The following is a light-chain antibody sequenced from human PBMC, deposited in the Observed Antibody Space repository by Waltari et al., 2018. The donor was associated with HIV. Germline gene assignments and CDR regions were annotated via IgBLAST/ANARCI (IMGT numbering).Light chain of an antibody. CDR1: NSTLGAAFD. CDR3: QSYDGSLLEV. Sequence: QSVLTQPPSVSGAPGQWVPISCTGNNSTLGAAFDVHWDPQLPGRAPKLLIYLNNNRPSGVPARFSGSKSGTSASLAITGLQTEDEADYYCQSYDGSLLEVFGTGTKVSVL. V-gene: IGLV1-40*01. CDR2: LNN. J-gene: IGLJ1*01.